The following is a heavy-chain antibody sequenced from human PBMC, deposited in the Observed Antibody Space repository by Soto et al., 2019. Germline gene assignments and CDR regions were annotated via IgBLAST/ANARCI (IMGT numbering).Heavy chain of an antibody. CDR3: ARGQTAGTLVYFDY. Sequence: QVQLQESGPGLVKPSETLSLTCTVSGGSISSYYWSWIRQPPGKGLQWIGYIYYSGSTNYNPSLKSLVTISLDTAKNQFSLKLSSVTAADTAVYSCARGQTAGTLVYFDYWGQGTLVTVSS. CDR1: GGSISSYY. V-gene: IGHV4-59*01. J-gene: IGHJ4*02. D-gene: IGHD6-13*01. CDR2: IYYSGST.